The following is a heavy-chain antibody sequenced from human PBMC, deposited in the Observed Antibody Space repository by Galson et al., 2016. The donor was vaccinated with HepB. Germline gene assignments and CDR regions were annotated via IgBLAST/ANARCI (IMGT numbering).Heavy chain of an antibody. J-gene: IGHJ4*02. CDR2: ISGSGGST. D-gene: IGHD4-23*01. CDR1: GVKFSRFD. Sequence: SLRISCAASGVKFSRFDMNWGSQALGKGLEWVSNISGSGGSTYYADSVKGRFTISRDNSKNTLYLQMNSLRVEDTAVYYCTKRDGGNSGRIHYWGQGTLVTVSS. V-gene: IGHV3-23*01. CDR3: TKRDGGNSGRIHY.